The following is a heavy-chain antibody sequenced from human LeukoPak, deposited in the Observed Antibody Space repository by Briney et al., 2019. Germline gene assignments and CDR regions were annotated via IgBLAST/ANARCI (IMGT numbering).Heavy chain of an antibody. CDR2: IIPIFGTA. V-gene: IGHV1-69*05. Sequence: SVKVSCKASGGTFSSYAISWVRQAPGQGLEWMGGIIPIFGTANYAQKFQGRVTITTDESTSTAYMELSSLRSEDTAVYYCARPHYYYSSSDTGYFDYWGQGTLVTVSS. CDR1: GGTFSSYA. J-gene: IGHJ4*02. D-gene: IGHD6-13*01. CDR3: ARPHYYYSSSDTGYFDY.